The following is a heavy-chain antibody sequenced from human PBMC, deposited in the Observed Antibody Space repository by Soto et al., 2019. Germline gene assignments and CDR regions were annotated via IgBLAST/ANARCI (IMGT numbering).Heavy chain of an antibody. CDR2: IYYSGST. J-gene: IGHJ6*03. Sequence: QVQLQESGPGLVKPSETLSLTCTVSGGSISSYYWSWIRQPPGKGLEWIGYIYYSGSTNYNPSLKSRVTISVDTSRNQFSLKLSSVTAADTAVYYCARNGWNCGYYYYYMYVWGKGTTVTVSS. V-gene: IGHV4-59*01. CDR1: GGSISSYY. CDR3: ARNGWNCGYYYYYMYV. D-gene: IGHD1-7*01.